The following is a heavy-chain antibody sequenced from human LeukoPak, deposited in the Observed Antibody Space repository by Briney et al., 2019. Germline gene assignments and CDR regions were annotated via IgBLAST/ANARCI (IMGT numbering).Heavy chain of an antibody. CDR3: ARGGDYD. CDR2: IKQAGSEN. Sequence: GGSLRLSCAASGFIFSSYWMTWVRQAPGKGLEWVANIKQAGSENSYVDSVKGRFTISRDNAKNSLYLQINSLRAEDTAVYYCARGGDYDWGQGTLVTVSS. J-gene: IGHJ4*02. D-gene: IGHD4-17*01. CDR1: GFIFSSYW. V-gene: IGHV3-7*01.